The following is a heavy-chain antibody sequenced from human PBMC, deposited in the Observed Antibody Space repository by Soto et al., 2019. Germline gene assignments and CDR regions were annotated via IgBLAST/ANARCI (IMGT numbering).Heavy chain of an antibody. CDR3: ARGGEGYCSTTSCYAVKFDY. Sequence: ASVKVSCKASGYTVTSCGISWVRQAPGQGLEWMGWISAYNGNTKYAQKLQGRVTMTTDTSTSTAYMEVRSLRSDDTAVYYCARGGEGYCSTTSCYAVKFDYWGQGTLVTVSS. CDR2: ISAYNGNT. CDR1: GYTVTSCG. J-gene: IGHJ4*02. D-gene: IGHD2-2*01. V-gene: IGHV1-18*01.